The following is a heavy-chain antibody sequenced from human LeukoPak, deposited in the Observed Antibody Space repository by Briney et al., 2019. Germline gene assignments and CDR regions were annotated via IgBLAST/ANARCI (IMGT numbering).Heavy chain of an antibody. Sequence: PGGSLRLSCAASGFTFDDYAMHWVRQAPGKGLEWVSLISGDGGSAYYADSVKGRFTISRDNSKNTLFLQMNSLRAEDTAVYYCAKPGGRVGESLNGIDYWGQGTLVTVS. CDR2: ISGDGGSA. CDR3: AKPGGRVGESLNGIDY. D-gene: IGHD3-10*01. CDR1: GFTFDDYA. J-gene: IGHJ4*02. V-gene: IGHV3-43*02.